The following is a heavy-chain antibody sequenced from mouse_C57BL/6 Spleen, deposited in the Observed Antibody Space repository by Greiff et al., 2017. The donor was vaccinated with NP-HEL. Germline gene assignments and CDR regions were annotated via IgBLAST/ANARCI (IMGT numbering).Heavy chain of an antibody. CDR3: ARDYYSISYYFDY. D-gene: IGHD1-1*01. CDR1: GYAFTNYL. J-gene: IGHJ2*01. Sequence: QVQLQQSGAELVRPGTSVKVSCKASGYAFTNYLLEWVKQRPGQGLEWIGVINPGSGGTNSNEKFKGKATLTADKSSSTAYMQLSSLTSEDSAVYFCARDYYSISYYFDYWGQGTTLTVSS. CDR2: INPGSGGT. V-gene: IGHV1-54*01.